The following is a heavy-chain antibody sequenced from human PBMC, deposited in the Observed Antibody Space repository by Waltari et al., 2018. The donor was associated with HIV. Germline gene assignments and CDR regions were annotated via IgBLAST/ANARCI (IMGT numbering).Heavy chain of an antibody. CDR2: ISDDGDNK. Sequence: QVQLVESGGGVVQPGGSLRLSCSASGFIFRHHGMHWVRQAPGKGLELVAVISDDGDNKYYADSVRGRLTVFRDNSKNILYLQISSLRVDDTSVYYCARDCGPNRGGGLDVWGQGTTVTVSS. V-gene: IGHV3-30*03. D-gene: IGHD2-21*01. CDR1: GFIFRHHG. CDR3: ARDCGPNRGGGLDV. J-gene: IGHJ6*02.